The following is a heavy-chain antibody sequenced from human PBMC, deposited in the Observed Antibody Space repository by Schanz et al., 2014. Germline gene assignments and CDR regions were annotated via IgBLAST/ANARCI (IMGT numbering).Heavy chain of an antibody. J-gene: IGHJ3*01. V-gene: IGHV1-18*01. Sequence: QVQLVQSGAEVKKPGASVRVSCKASGYSFTTYDVNWVRQAPGQGLEWMGWISPYNGHTEYGKKFQGRFTMTTDTSTTTAYLELRSLTSDDTAVYYCAREQTIFGVTYTDAYDVWGRGTMVTVSS. CDR1: GYSFTTYD. D-gene: IGHD3-3*01. CDR3: AREQTIFGVTYTDAYDV. CDR2: ISPYNGHT.